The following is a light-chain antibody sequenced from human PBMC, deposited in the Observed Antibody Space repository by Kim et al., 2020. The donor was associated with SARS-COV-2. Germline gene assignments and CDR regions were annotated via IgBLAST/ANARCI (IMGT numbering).Light chain of an antibody. Sequence: DIQMTQSPSSLSASVGDRVTITCRASQSISSYLNWYQQKPGKAPKLLIYAASSLQSGVPSRFSGSGSGTDFTLTISSLQPEDFATYYCQQRPTFGQGTKVDIK. CDR3: QQRPT. V-gene: IGKV1-39*01. CDR2: AAS. J-gene: IGKJ1*01. CDR1: QSISSY.